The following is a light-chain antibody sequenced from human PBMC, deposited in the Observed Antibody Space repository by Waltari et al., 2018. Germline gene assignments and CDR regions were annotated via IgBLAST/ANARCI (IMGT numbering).Light chain of an antibody. CDR2: LNN. CDR1: SSNIGGGYD. CDR3: QSYDSSLSASV. J-gene: IGLJ3*02. Sequence: QSVLTQPPSVSGAPGQRVTISCTGSSSNIGGGYDVHWYQQLPGTAPKLLIYLNNNRPSGVPDRFSGSKSGTSASLAITGLQAEDEADYYCQSYDSSLSASVFGGGTKLTVL. V-gene: IGLV1-40*01.